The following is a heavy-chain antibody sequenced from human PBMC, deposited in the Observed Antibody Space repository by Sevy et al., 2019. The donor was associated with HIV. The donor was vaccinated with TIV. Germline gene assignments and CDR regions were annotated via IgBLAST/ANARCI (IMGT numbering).Heavy chain of an antibody. V-gene: IGHV4-4*02. J-gene: IGHJ4*02. Sequence: SETLSLTCAVSGDSISNNNWWSWVRQPPGKGLEWIGEVYHTGNTNYNLSLKSRVTISLDKSRNQFSLNLSSVTAADTAVYYCARDPGSCSGGVCSYYFDFWGQGTLVTVSS. CDR2: VYHTGNT. CDR3: ARDPGSCSGGVCSYYFDF. D-gene: IGHD2-8*02. CDR1: GDSISNNNW.